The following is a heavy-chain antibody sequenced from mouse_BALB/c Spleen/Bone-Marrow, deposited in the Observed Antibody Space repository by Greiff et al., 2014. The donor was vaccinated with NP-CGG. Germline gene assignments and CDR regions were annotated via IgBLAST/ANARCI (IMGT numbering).Heavy chain of an antibody. CDR2: MDPYYGGV. D-gene: IGHD2-14*01. CDR1: GYSFTGYN. CDR3: AISIEYRPLVY. Sequence: LQESGPELEKPGASVKISCKASGYSFTGYNMNWVKQNNGKSLEWIGNMDPYYGGVSYNQKFKGKATLTVDKSSNTAYMQLKSLTSEDSAVYYCAISIEYRPLVYWGQGTLVTVSA. J-gene: IGHJ3*01. V-gene: IGHV1-39*01.